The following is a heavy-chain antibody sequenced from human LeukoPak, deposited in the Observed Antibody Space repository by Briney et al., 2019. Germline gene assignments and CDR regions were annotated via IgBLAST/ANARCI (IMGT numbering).Heavy chain of an antibody. CDR1: GFTFSSYG. CDR3: AKDRYSYAFEYSDS. CDR2: LSNDGSKK. J-gene: IGHJ4*02. Sequence: SGGSLRLSCAASGFTFSSYGMHWVRQAPGKGLDWVAVLSNDGSKKYYADSVKGRFTISRDNSKNTLSLQVSSLRTEDTAVYYCAKDRYSYAFEYSDSWGQGTLDTVSS. D-gene: IGHD5-18*01. V-gene: IGHV3-30*18.